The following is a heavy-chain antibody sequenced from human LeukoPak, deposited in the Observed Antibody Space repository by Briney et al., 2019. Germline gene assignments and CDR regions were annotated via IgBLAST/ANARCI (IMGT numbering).Heavy chain of an antibody. CDR2: INWNGGST. CDR3: ARVRNGYSYDAFDI. CDR1: GSTFDDYG. V-gene: IGHV3-20*04. Sequence: PGGSLRLSCAASGSTFDDYGMSWVRQAPGKGLEWVSGINWNGGSTGYADSVKGRFTISRDNAKNSLYLQMNSLRAEDTALYYCARVRNGYSYDAFDIWGQGTMVTVSS. J-gene: IGHJ3*02. D-gene: IGHD5-24*01.